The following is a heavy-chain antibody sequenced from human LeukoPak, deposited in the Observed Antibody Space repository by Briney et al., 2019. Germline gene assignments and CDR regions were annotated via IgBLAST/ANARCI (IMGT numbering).Heavy chain of an antibody. J-gene: IGHJ4*02. CDR2: INPNTDVT. CDR1: GYTFSGYS. V-gene: IGHV1-2*02. D-gene: IGHD3-10*02. Sequence: ASVKVSCKASGYTFSGYSVHWVRQAPGQGLEWMGWINPNTDVTNYAQKFQGRVTMTRDTSISTAYMELSSLRPDDTAVYYCARDWGALSYYSAPGNFLYDYWGQGTLVTVSS. CDR3: ARDWGALSYYSAPGNFLYDY.